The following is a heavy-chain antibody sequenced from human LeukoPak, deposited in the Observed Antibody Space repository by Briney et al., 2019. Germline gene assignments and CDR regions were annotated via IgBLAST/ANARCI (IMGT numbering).Heavy chain of an antibody. J-gene: IGHJ4*02. CDR2: ISAYNGNT. D-gene: IGHD1-26*01. CDR1: GYTFTSYG. Sequence: EASVKVSCKASGYTFTSYGISWVRQAPGQGLEWMGWISAYNGNTNYAQKLQGRVTMTTDTSTSAAYMELRSLRSDDTAVYYCAQTLGATYDYWGQGTLVTVSS. V-gene: IGHV1-18*01. CDR3: AQTLGATYDY.